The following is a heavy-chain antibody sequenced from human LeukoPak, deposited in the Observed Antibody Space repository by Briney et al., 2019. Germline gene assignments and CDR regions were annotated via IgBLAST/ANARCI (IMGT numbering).Heavy chain of an antibody. J-gene: IGHJ4*02. CDR2: ISYDGSKK. V-gene: IGHV3-30-3*02. CDR3: AKKAQYNGNYPLDY. Sequence: PGRSLRLSCAASGFTFSSYAMNWVRQAPGKGLEWVAVISYDGSKKYYADSVKGRFTISRDNSKNTLYLQMNSLRAEDTALYFCAKKAQYNGNYPLDYWGQGTLVTVSS. D-gene: IGHD1-26*01. CDR1: GFTFSSYA.